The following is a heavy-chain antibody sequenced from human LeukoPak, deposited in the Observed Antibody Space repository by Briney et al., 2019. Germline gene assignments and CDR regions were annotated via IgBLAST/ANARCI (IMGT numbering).Heavy chain of an antibody. J-gene: IGHJ4*02. Sequence: GGSLRLSCAASGFTFSSYAMSWVRQAPGKGREWVSAISGSGGSTYYADSVKGRFTISRDNSENTLYLQMNSLRAEDTAVYYCAKDEMSSGCYYWGQGTLVTVSS. CDR3: AKDEMSSGCYY. CDR1: GFTFSSYA. CDR2: ISGSGGST. V-gene: IGHV3-23*01. D-gene: IGHD6-19*01.